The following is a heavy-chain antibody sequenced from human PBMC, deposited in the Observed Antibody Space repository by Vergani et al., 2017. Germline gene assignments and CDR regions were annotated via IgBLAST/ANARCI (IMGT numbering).Heavy chain of an antibody. V-gene: IGHV4-31*03. D-gene: IGHD3-22*01. CDR1: GDSISSGVYY. Sequence: QVQLQESGPGLVKPSQTLSLTCSVPGDSISSGVYYWNWIRQHPGKGLEWIGYIYSTGSTHHNPSLRRRINMSVDTSKNQFSLELNTVTAADTAMYYCARMGGYDEGDAFRIGYFDSWGPGILVTVS. CDR2: IYSTGST. J-gene: IGHJ4*02. CDR3: ARMGGYDEGDAFRIGYFDS.